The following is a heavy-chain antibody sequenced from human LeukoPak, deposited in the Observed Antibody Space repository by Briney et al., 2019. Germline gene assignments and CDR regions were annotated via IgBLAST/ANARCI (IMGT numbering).Heavy chain of an antibody. CDR3: ARGNGYCSSTSCPHWFDP. J-gene: IGHJ5*02. CDR1: GGSFSGYY. Sequence: SETLSLTCAVYGGSFSGYYWSWIRQPPGMGLEWIGEINHSEYINYNPSLKSRVTISVDTSKNQFSLKLSSVTAADTAVYYCARGNGYCSSTSCPHWFDPWGQGTLVTVSS. D-gene: IGHD2-2*01. V-gene: IGHV4-34*01. CDR2: INHSEYI.